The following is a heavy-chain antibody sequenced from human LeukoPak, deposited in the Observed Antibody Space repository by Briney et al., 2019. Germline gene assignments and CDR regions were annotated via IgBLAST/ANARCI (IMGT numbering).Heavy chain of an antibody. Sequence: SVKVSCKASGGTFSSYAISWVRQAPGQGLEWMGGIIPIFGTANYAQKFQGRVTITADKSTSTAYMELSSLRSEDTTVYYCASCIVVVPTAIGSCAFDIWGQGTMVTVSS. CDR3: ASCIVVVPTAIGSCAFDI. CDR1: GGTFSSYA. V-gene: IGHV1-69*06. CDR2: IIPIFGTA. D-gene: IGHD2-2*01. J-gene: IGHJ3*02.